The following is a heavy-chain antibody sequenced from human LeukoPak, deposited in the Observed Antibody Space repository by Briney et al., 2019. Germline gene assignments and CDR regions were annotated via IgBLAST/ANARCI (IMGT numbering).Heavy chain of an antibody. CDR3: ARDQGSMIVVRTTNCFFDL. Sequence: PGGSLSLTCAASGFTFSNYWMSWVRQAPGKGLEWLANINQDGSEIYYVDSVKGRFTISRDNGKNSLYLQINSLRADDTAVYYCARDQGSMIVVRTTNCFFDLWGRGTPVTVSS. D-gene: IGHD3-22*01. J-gene: IGHJ2*01. CDR1: GFTFSNYW. CDR2: INQDGSEI. V-gene: IGHV3-7*01.